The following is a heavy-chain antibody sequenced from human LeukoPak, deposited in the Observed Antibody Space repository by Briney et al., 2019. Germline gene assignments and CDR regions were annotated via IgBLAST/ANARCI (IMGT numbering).Heavy chain of an antibody. CDR1: GGSISSFY. V-gene: IGHV4-4*07. CDR2: IYTSGST. Sequence: SETLSLXCTVSGGSISSFYWSWIRRPAGKGLEWIGRIYTSGSTNYNPSLKSRVTMSVDTSKNQFSLKLSSVTAADTAVYYCARGYDDYVWGSYRPYFDYWGQGTLVTVSS. CDR3: ARGYDDYVWGSYRPYFDY. D-gene: IGHD3-16*02. J-gene: IGHJ4*02.